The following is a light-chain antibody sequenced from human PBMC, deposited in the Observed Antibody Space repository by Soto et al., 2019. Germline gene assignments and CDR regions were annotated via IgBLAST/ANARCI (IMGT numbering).Light chain of an antibody. CDR1: QSVSSN. CDR2: GAS. Sequence: EIVLTQSPGTLSLSPGERATLSCRASQSVSSNYLAWYQQKPGRAPRLLMYGASTRATGIPARFSGSRSGPEFTLTINSLQSEDFAIYYCQPYNNWPLTFGGGTKVDIK. CDR3: QPYNNWPLT. J-gene: IGKJ4*01. V-gene: IGKV3D-15*01.